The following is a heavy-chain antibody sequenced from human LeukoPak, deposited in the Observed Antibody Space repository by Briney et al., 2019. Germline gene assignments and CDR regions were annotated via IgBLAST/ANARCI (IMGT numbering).Heavy chain of an antibody. V-gene: IGHV1-8*03. J-gene: IGHJ2*01. D-gene: IGHD3-10*01. CDR3: ARDINNYGSGSYFQYWYFDL. CDR2: MNPNSGNT. Sequence: ASVRVSCKASGYTFTSYDINWVRQATGQGLEWMGWMNPNSGNTGYAQKFQGRVTITRNTSISTAYMELSSLRFEDTAVYYCARDINNYGSGSYFQYWYFDLWGRGTLVTVSS. CDR1: GYTFTSYD.